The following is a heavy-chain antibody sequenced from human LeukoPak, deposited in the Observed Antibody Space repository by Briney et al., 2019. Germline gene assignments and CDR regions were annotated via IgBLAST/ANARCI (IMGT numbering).Heavy chain of an antibody. D-gene: IGHD2/OR15-2a*01. Sequence: SETLSLTCAVSGVSIKSNNWWSWVRQPPGKGLEWIGEIYRSGSTNYNPSLESRVTVSVDKSKNQFSLDLSSVTAADTAVYYCTTVFLWGQGTLVTVFS. CDR3: TTVFL. CDR2: IYRSGST. CDR1: GVSIKSNNW. J-gene: IGHJ4*02. V-gene: IGHV4-4*02.